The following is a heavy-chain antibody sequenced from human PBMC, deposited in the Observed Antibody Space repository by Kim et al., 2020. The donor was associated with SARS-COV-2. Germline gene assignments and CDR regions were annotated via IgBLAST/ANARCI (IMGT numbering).Heavy chain of an antibody. D-gene: IGHD3-16*02. V-gene: IGHV3-74*01. Sequence: RFTISRDNAKNTLYLQMNSLRAEDTAVYYCARSIMITFGGVIVIPERFDYWGQGTLVTVSS. J-gene: IGHJ4*02. CDR3: ARSIMITFGGVIVIPERFDY.